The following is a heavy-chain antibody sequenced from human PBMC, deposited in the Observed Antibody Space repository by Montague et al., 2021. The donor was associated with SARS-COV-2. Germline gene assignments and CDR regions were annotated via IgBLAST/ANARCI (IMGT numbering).Heavy chain of an antibody. V-gene: IGHV6-1*01. Sequence: CAISGDSVSSDTAAWHWIRQSPSRGLEWLGRTFYRSQWHTDSAASVRSRISFSGDISKNQFSLHLNSVTPEDTAIYCCARDGDYGGTWYSFLQNWGQGTLVIVSS. D-gene: IGHD4-17*01. CDR1: GDSVSSDTAA. CDR3: ARDGDYGGTWYSFLQN. J-gene: IGHJ1*01. CDR2: TFYRSQWHT.